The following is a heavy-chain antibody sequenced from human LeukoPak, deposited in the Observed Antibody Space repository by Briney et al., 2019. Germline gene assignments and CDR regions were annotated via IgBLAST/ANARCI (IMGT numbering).Heavy chain of an antibody. D-gene: IGHD2-15*01. CDR3: VRVKTGRCSDH. J-gene: IGHJ4*02. V-gene: IGHV4-38-2*02. Sequence: SETLSLTCSVSDYSISSGFYWGWIRQSPGKGLEWLGSISNSGNTYYNPSLKSRVTVTADTSKNQFSLKLNSVTAADTAMYYCVRVKTGRCSDHWGQGTLVTVSS. CDR1: DYSISSGFY. CDR2: ISNSGNT.